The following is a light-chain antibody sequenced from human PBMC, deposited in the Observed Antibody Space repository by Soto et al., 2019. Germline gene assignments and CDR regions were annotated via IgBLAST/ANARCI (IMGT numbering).Light chain of an antibody. CDR3: QQYNDWPLT. Sequence: EEVMTQSPAALSVSPGERATLSCRASQGVNSNLAWYQQKPGQAPRLLLYGASTRATGIPARFSGSASGTVFTLTISSLQSEDSAVYYCQQYNDWPLTFGGGTKVEIK. J-gene: IGKJ4*01. CDR2: GAS. CDR1: QGVNSN. V-gene: IGKV3-15*01.